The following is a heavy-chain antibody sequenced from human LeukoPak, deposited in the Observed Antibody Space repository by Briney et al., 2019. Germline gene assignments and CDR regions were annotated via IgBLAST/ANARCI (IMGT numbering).Heavy chain of an antibody. J-gene: IGHJ6*02. V-gene: IGHV4-30-4*01. Sequence: SETLSLTCTVSGGSISSGDYYWSWIRQPPGKGLEWIGYIYYSGSTYYNPSLKSRVTISVDTSKNQFSLKLSSVTAADTAVYYCAREWVGSSSWYYYYGMDVWGQGTTVTVSS. CDR2: IYYSGST. CDR3: AREWVGSSSWYYYYGMDV. D-gene: IGHD6-13*01. CDR1: GGSISSGDYY.